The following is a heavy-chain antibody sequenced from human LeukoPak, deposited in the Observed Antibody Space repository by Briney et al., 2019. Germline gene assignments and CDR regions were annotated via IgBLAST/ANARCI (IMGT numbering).Heavy chain of an antibody. V-gene: IGHV4-30-2*01. J-gene: IGHJ3*02. Sequence: SETLSLTCAVSGGSISSGGYSWSWIRQPPGRGLECIGYIYHSGSTYYNPSLKSRVTISVDRSKNQFSLKLSSVTAADTAVYYCARGGEMGSDAFDIWGQGTMVTVCS. CDR1: GGSISSGGYS. CDR2: IYHSGST. CDR3: ARGGEMGSDAFDI. D-gene: IGHD3-16*01.